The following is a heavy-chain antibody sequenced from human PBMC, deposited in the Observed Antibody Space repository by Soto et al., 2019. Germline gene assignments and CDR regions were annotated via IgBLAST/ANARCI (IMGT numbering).Heavy chain of an antibody. J-gene: IGHJ3*02. CDR2: ITPFNGNT. CDR1: GYTFTYRY. D-gene: IGHD5-12*01. Sequence: ASVKVSCKASGYTFTYRYLHWVRQAPGQALEWMGWITPFNGNTNYAQKFQDRVTITRDRSMSTAYMELSSLRSEDTAMYYCASVDGYDAFDIWGQGTMVTVSS. V-gene: IGHV1-45*02. CDR3: ASVDGYDAFDI.